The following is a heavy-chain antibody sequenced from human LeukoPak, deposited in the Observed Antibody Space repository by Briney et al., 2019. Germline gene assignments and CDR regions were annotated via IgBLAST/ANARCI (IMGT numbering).Heavy chain of an antibody. D-gene: IGHD2-2*02. CDR3: ARAVSVGVPAAILDY. CDR2: INHSGST. Sequence: SETLSLTCAVYGWTFSGYYWSWLRQPPAKGLDGVGEINHSGSTNYNPSLKSRVTISVDTSKNQFSLKLSSVTAADTAVYYCARAVSVGVPAAILDYWGQGTLVTVSS. V-gene: IGHV4-34*01. CDR1: GWTFSGYY. J-gene: IGHJ4*02.